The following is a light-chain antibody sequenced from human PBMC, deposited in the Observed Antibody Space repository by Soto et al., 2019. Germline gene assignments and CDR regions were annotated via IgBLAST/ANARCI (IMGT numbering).Light chain of an antibody. CDR2: EAS. CDR3: QHYKESST. V-gene: IGKV1-5*03. Sequence: DIQMTQSPSTLSASVGDRVTITCRASQSISSWLAWYQQKPGKAPKLLIYEASSSQIGVPPRFSGSGFGTEFTLTFSSLQPDDFATYYCQHYKESSTFGQGTRLEIK. J-gene: IGKJ1*01. CDR1: QSISSW.